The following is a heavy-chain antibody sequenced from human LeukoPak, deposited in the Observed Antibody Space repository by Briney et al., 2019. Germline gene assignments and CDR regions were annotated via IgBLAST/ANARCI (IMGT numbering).Heavy chain of an antibody. V-gene: IGHV3-23*01. CDR2: IVGGAGGT. CDR1: GFTFSSHG. Sequence: GGSLRLSCAASGFTFSSHGMSWVRQAPGKGLEWVSGIVGGAGGTYYADSVKGRFTISRDNSKNTLYLQMNSLRVEDTAIYYCARDPYNGAYSEGYYYYYMDVWGKGTTVTVSS. D-gene: IGHD1-1*01. CDR3: ARDPYNGAYSEGYYYYYMDV. J-gene: IGHJ6*03.